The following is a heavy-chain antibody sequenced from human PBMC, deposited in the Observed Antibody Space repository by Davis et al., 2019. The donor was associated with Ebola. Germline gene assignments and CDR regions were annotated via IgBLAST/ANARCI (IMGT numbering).Heavy chain of an antibody. CDR2: ISGSGATI. V-gene: IGHV3-23*01. J-gene: IGHJ6*02. CDR3: AKDVWGPFGMVLAMNYYFGMDV. CDR1: GFTFNNYA. D-gene: IGHD3-3*01. Sequence: PGGSLRLSCAASGFTFNNYAMNWVRQAPGKGLEWVSSISGSGATISYADSVKGRFTVSRDNFHNTLYLQMNSLRAEDTAVYYCAKDVWGPFGMVLAMNYYFGMDVWGQGTTVTVSS.